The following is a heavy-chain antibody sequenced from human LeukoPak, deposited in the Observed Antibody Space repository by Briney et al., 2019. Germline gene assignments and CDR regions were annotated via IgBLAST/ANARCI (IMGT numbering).Heavy chain of an antibody. Sequence: GGSLRLSCAASGFTFSGYAMHWVRQAPGKGLEWVAVISYDGSNKYYADSVKGRFTISGDNSKNTLYLQMNSLRAEDTAVYYCASSSIRGVLKASLDYWGQGTLVTVSS. CDR3: ASSSIRGVLKASLDY. CDR2: ISYDGSNK. V-gene: IGHV3-30*04. J-gene: IGHJ4*02. D-gene: IGHD3-10*01. CDR1: GFTFSGYA.